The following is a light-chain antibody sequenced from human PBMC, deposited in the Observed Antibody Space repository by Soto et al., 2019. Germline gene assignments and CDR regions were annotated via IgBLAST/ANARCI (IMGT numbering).Light chain of an antibody. CDR1: SSDVGKYKF. CDR2: EGT. Sequence: QSALTQPASVSGSPGQSISVSCTGISSDVGKYKFVSWYQQHPGKAPKLLIYEGTKRPSGVSNRFSGSKSGNTASLTISGLQAEDEADYYCCSHAGGGTLVFGGGTKLTVL. CDR3: CSHAGGGTLV. J-gene: IGLJ3*02. V-gene: IGLV2-23*01.